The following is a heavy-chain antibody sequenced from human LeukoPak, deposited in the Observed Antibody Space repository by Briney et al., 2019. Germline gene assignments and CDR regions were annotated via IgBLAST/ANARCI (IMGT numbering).Heavy chain of an antibody. CDR3: ARAAWSDSSAYYYDY. D-gene: IGHD3-22*01. CDR1: GGSISSSNYY. Sequence: SETLSLTCTVSGGSISSSNYYWGWIRQPPGKGLEWIGYIYYSGSTNYNPSLKSRVTISVDTSKNQFSLKVTSVTAADTAVYYCARAAWSDSSAYYYDYWGQGTLVTVSS. V-gene: IGHV4-61*05. CDR2: IYYSGST. J-gene: IGHJ4*02.